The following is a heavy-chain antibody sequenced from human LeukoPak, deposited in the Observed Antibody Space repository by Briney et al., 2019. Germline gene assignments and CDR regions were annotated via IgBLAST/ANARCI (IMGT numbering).Heavy chain of an antibody. CDR2: IIPSGHTT. J-gene: IGHJ4*02. Sequence: GGSLRLSCAASGFTFSSHGMNWVRQAPGKGLEWVSGIIPSGHTTYYADSVRGRFTISRDNSRNTLYLQMNSLRAEDTAVYYCAKDDRWLQFCCWGQGALVTVSA. CDR3: AKDDRWLQFCC. V-gene: IGHV3-23*01. D-gene: IGHD5-24*01. CDR1: GFTFSSHG.